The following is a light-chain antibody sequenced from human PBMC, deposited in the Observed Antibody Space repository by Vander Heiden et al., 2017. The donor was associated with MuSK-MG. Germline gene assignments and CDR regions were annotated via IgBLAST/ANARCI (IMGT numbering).Light chain of an antibody. V-gene: IGKV3-20*01. CDR3: QQYGSSPAT. CDR2: DAY. J-gene: IGKJ1*01. Sequence: EIVLTQSPATLSLSPGEIATLSCRASPSVSSRDLAWYRQKPGQDPRRLIYDAYSRATGITDRFSGSGAGTDFTLTISRLEPEDFAVYYCQQYGSSPATFGPGTKVEIK. CDR1: PSVSSRD.